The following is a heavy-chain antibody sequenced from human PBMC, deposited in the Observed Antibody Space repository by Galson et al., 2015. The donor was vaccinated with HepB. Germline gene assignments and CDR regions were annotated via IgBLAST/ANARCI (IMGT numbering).Heavy chain of an antibody. CDR1: GFTFSSYA. Sequence: SLRLSCAASGFTFSSYAMHWVRQAPGKGLEWVAVISYDGSNKYYADSVKGRFTISRDNSKNTLYLQMNSLRAEDTAVYYCARDPTPTYYYDSRTPGPLIWYFDLWGRGTLVTVSS. CDR2: ISYDGSNK. D-gene: IGHD3-22*01. J-gene: IGHJ2*01. CDR3: ARDPTPTYYYDSRTPGPLIWYFDL. V-gene: IGHV3-30*04.